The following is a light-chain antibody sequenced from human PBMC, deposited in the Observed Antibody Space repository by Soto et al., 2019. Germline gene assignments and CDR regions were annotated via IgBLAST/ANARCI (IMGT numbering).Light chain of an antibody. V-gene: IGLV1-40*01. CDR2: ANN. CDR3: QSYDNTLGVYV. J-gene: IGLJ1*01. CDR1: SSNIGAGYD. Sequence: QSVLTQPPSVSGAPGQRVTISCTGSSSNIGAGYDVHWYQQLPGTAPKLLIYANNNRPSGVPDRFSGSKSGTSASLAITGLQAEDEADYYCQSYDNTLGVYVFGIGTKLTVL.